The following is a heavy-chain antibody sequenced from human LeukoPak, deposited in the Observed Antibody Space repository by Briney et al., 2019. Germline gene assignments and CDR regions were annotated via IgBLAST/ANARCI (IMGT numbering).Heavy chain of an antibody. D-gene: IGHD5-24*01. CDR1: GFIFSSYV. CDR3: ARDWVYKIDY. Sequence: GGSLRLSCETAGFIFSSYVMHWVRRTPGKGLVWVSRISHDGIIGYADSVKGRFTISRDNAKNTLTLQMNSLRVEDTAVYFCARDWVYKIDYWGRGTLVTVSS. J-gene: IGHJ4*02. V-gene: IGHV3-74*01. CDR2: ISHDGII.